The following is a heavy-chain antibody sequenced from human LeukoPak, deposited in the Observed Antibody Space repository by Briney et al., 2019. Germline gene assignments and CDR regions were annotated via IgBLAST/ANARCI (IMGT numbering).Heavy chain of an antibody. J-gene: IGHJ4*02. CDR2: INPNSGGT. CDR1: GYTFTGYY. CDR3: ARVASIPYQDRDYFDY. V-gene: IGHV1-2*02. D-gene: IGHD2-2*01. Sequence: ASVKVSCKASGYTFTGYYMHWVRQAPGQGLEWMGWINPNSGGTNYAQKFQGRVTMTEDTSTDTAYMELSRLRSDDTAVYYCARVASIPYQDRDYFDYWGQGTLVTVSS.